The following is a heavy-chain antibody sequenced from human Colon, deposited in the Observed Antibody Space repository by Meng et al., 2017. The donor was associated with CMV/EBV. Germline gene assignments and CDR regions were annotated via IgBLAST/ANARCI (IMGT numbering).Heavy chain of an antibody. CDR3: ARGPNYDFWSGYTKWFDP. CDR1: FTSYD. D-gene: IGHD3-3*01. CDR2: MNPKSGYT. J-gene: IGHJ5*02. V-gene: IGHV1-8*01. Sequence: FTSYDINWMRQATGQELEWIGWMNPKSGYTGSAQKFQGRVTMTMNTSISTAYMELSSLRSDDTAVYYCARGPNYDFWSGYTKWFDPWGQGTLVTVSS.